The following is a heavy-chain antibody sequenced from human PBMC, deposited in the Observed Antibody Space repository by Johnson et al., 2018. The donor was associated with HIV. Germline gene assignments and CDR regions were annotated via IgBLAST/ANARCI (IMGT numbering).Heavy chain of an antibody. CDR3: ARVGDGYNQGDDAFDI. D-gene: IGHD5-24*01. V-gene: IGHV3-30*04. J-gene: IGHJ3*02. CDR1: GFTFSSYP. Sequence: QVQLVESGGGVVQPGRSLRLSCAASGFTFSSYPMHWVRQAPGKGLNWVAVISYDGSNKYYADSVKGRFTISRDTSKNTMYLQMNSMRAEDTAVYYCARVGDGYNQGDDAFDIWGQGTVVTVSS. CDR2: ISYDGSNK.